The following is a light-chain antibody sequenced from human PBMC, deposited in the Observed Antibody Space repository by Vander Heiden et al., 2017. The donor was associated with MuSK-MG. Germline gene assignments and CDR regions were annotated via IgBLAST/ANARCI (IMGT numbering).Light chain of an antibody. CDR3: QQYNKWPT. V-gene: IGKV3-15*01. Sequence: EIVMTQSPATLSVSPGERATLSCRASQSVRTNLAWYQQKPGQAPRLLIYDASTRATGTPRRFSGSGSGTEFTITLSSLQSEDFAVYYCQQYNKWPTFGQGTKVEFK. J-gene: IGKJ1*01. CDR2: DAS. CDR1: QSVRTN.